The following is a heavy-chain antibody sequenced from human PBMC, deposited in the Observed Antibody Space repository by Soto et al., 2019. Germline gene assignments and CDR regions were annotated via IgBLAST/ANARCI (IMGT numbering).Heavy chain of an antibody. CDR1: GFTFSSYS. V-gene: IGHV3-21*01. Sequence: GGSLRLSCAASGFTFSSYSMNWVRQAPGKGLEWVSSISSSSSYIYYADSVKGRFTISRDNAKNSLYLQMNSLRAEDTAVYYCARSRLLRDIVVVPAAMPYDGAPAYYYYYYMDVWGKGTTVTVSS. CDR3: ARSRLLRDIVVVPAAMPYDGAPAYYYYYYMDV. D-gene: IGHD2-2*01. CDR2: ISSSSSYI. J-gene: IGHJ6*03.